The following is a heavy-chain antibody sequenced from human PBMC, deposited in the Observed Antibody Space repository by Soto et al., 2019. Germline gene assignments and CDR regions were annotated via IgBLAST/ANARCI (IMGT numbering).Heavy chain of an antibody. Sequence: ASVKVSCKASGYTFTSYCISWVRQAPGQGLEWMGWISAYNGNTNYAQKLQGRVTMTTDTSTSTAYMELRSLRSDDTAVYYCASHSSSWYHNWFDPWGQGTLVTVSS. CDR3: ASHSSSWYHNWFDP. V-gene: IGHV1-18*01. D-gene: IGHD6-13*01. J-gene: IGHJ5*02. CDR2: ISAYNGNT. CDR1: GYTFTSYC.